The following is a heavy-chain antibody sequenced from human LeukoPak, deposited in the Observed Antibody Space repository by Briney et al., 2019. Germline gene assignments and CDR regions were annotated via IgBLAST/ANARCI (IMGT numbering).Heavy chain of an antibody. J-gene: IGHJ4*02. Sequence: SETLSLTCNVSGASINSYRWNWIRQPPGKGLEWIGYISYDGKTNYNPSLKSRLTLSVDTSKNQFSLNLNSVTAADTARYYCTKGYYEPFDCRGRGTLVTVTS. CDR3: TKGYYEPFDC. V-gene: IGHV4-59*01. CDR1: GASINSYR. D-gene: IGHD3-22*01. CDR2: ISYDGKT.